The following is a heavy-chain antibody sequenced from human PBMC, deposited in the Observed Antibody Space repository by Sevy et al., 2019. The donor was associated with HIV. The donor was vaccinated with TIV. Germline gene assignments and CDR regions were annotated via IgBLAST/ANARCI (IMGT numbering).Heavy chain of an antibody. CDR2: ISYDGSNK. CDR3: ARDHVDTPSYYYLYGMDV. D-gene: IGHD5-18*01. V-gene: IGHV3-30-3*01. CDR1: GFTFSSYS. J-gene: IGHJ6*02. Sequence: GGSLRLSCAASGFTFSSYSFHWVRQAPGKGLEWVAVISYDGSNKYYGESVKGRVTISRDNSKNTRYLQVNSLRGDDTAVYYCARDHVDTPSYYYLYGMDVWGQGTTVTVSS.